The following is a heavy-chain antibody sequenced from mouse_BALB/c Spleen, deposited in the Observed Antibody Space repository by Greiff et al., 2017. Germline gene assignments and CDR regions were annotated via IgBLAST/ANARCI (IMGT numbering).Heavy chain of an antibody. CDR3: ARDPAYYYGSSYYAMDY. D-gene: IGHD1-1*01. J-gene: IGHJ4*01. V-gene: IGHV1-7*01. Sequence: QVQLQQSGAELAKPGASVKMSCKASGYTFTSYWMHWVKQRPGQGLEWIGYINPSTGYTEYNQKFKDKATLTADKSSSTAYMQLSSLTSEDSAVYYWARDPAYYYGSSYYAMDYWGQGTSVTVSS. CDR1: GYTFTSYW. CDR2: INPSTGYT.